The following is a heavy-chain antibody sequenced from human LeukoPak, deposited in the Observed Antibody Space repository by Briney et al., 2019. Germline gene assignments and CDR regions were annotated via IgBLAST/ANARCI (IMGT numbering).Heavy chain of an antibody. V-gene: IGHV3-23*01. D-gene: IGHD1-26*01. Sequence: GFLRLSCSASGFTFSNYAIKWVRQAPGIGLEWVAGFGTDGDTYYAGSVRGRFTISRDNAKNTVYLQMSGLRAEDTALYYCAKDTESGSYHPPPLVSDYWGQGTLVTVSS. CDR3: AKDTESGSYHPPPLVSDY. CDR2: FGTDGDT. J-gene: IGHJ4*02. CDR1: GFTFSNYA.